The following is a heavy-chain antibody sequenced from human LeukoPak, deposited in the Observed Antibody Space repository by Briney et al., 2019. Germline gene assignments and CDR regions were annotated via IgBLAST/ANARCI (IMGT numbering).Heavy chain of an antibody. J-gene: IGHJ6*02. V-gene: IGHV3-66*01. CDR3: ANRLSVSYYYGMDV. CDR2: IYSGGST. Sequence: PGGSLRLSCAASGFTVSSNYMSWVRQAPGKGLEWVSVIYSGGSTYYADSVKGRFTISRDNSKNTLYLQMNSLRAEDTAVYYCANRLSVSYYYGMDVWGQGTTVTVSS. CDR1: GFTVSSNY. D-gene: IGHD3-16*02.